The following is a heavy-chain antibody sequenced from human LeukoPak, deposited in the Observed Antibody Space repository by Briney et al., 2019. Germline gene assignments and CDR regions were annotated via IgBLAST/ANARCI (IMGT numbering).Heavy chain of an antibody. J-gene: IGHJ5*02. Sequence: SETLSLTCTVSGHSISSSSYYWGWVRKPPGKGLELIGRIYYSGSTYYNPSLKRSVTISVDTSKNQFSLKLSSVTAADTAVYYCARQRGTVTTIENWFDPWGQGTLVTVSS. CDR2: IYYSGST. V-gene: IGHV4-39*01. D-gene: IGHD4-17*01. CDR3: ARQRGTVTTIENWFDP. CDR1: GHSISSSSYY.